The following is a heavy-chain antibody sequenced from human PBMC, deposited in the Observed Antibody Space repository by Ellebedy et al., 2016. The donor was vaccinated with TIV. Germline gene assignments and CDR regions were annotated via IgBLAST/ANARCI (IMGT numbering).Heavy chain of an antibody. CDR1: GYTLTKLS. V-gene: IGHV1-24*01. CDR3: TSYCSSTSCYRYFQH. Sequence: ASVKVSCKVSGYTLTKLSIHWVRQAPGKGLEWMGGFDPEDGKTLYAPNLQGRLSLTEDTFTDTAYMELSSLRSGDTAVYFCTSYCSSTSCYRYFQHWGQGTLVTVSS. J-gene: IGHJ1*01. D-gene: IGHD2-2*01. CDR2: FDPEDGKT.